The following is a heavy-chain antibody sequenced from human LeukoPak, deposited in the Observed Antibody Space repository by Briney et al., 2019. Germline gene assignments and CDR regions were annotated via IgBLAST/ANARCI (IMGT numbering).Heavy chain of an antibody. CDR3: VEDRSIAAPNNDFFDS. D-gene: IGHD6-6*01. CDR2: ISSNGATT. V-gene: IGHV3-64D*06. J-gene: IGHJ4*02. Sequence: GGSLRLSCSASGFTFNRFYLHWVRQAPGKGLEFVSHISSNGATTYYADSVKGRFTISRDNSKNTLYLQMSSLRADDTAVYYCVEDRSIAAPNNDFFDSWGQGALVTVSS. CDR1: GFTFNRFY.